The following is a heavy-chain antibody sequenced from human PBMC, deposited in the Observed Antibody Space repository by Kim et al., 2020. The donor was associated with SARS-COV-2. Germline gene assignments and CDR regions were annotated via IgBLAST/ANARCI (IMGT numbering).Heavy chain of an antibody. CDR3: AKMGLRDDFWSGYYPTNLDYYYYMDV. Sequence: GGSLRLSCAASGFTFSSYAMSWVRQAPGKGLEWVSAISGSGGSTYYADSVKGRFTISRDNSKNTLYLQMNSLRAEDTAVYYCAKMGLRDDFWSGYYPTNLDYYYYMDVWGKGTTVTVSS. D-gene: IGHD3-3*01. CDR1: GFTFSSYA. CDR2: ISGSGGST. J-gene: IGHJ6*03. V-gene: IGHV3-23*01.